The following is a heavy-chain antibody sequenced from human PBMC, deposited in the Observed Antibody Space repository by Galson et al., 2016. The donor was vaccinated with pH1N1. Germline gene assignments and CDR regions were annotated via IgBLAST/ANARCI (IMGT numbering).Heavy chain of an antibody. CDR1: GFTFTSYA. V-gene: IGHV3-30*04. Sequence: SLRLSCAASGFTFTSYAFHWVRQAPGKGLEWVAVISNDGTKKYYTDSVKGRFSVSRDNSKSTLHLHMTSLRGDDAAVYYCARAVFYDVDLLDYYFDYWGQGTLVIVSS. J-gene: IGHJ4*02. CDR2: ISNDGTKK. CDR3: ARAVFYDVDLLDYYFDY. D-gene: IGHD2/OR15-2a*01.